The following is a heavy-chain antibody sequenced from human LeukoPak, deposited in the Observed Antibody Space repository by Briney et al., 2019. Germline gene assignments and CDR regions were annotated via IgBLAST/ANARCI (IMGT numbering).Heavy chain of an antibody. Sequence: KPPETLSLTCGVSGGSINNTNCWTWVRQPPGKGLEWIGEVNLQGSTNYNPSLKSRVAISVDKSENHISLKLTSVTAAVTAVYYCAREGGPYRPLDYSGQGTLVTVAS. J-gene: IGHJ4*02. CDR3: AREGGPYRPLDY. V-gene: IGHV4-4*03. CDR2: VNLQGST. CDR1: GGSINNTNC.